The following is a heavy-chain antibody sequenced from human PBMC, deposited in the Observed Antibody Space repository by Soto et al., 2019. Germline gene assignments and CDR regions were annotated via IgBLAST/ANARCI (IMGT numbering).Heavy chain of an antibody. D-gene: IGHD2-15*01. J-gene: IGHJ4*02. Sequence: PSQTLSLTCAVPGGTISSYYWSWIRQHTRKGLEWIGYIYYSGSTNYNPSLKSRVTISVDTSKNQFSLKLSSVTAADTAVYYCASCAGYCSGGFDYWGQGTLVTVSP. V-gene: IGHV4-59*01. CDR1: GGTISSYY. CDR2: IYYSGST. CDR3: ASCAGYCSGGFDY.